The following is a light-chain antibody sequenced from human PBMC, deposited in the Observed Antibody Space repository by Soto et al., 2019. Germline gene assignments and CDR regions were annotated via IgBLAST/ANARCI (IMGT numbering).Light chain of an antibody. CDR1: QSVSTSY. J-gene: IGKJ1*01. CDR3: QQYGSSSWT. CDR2: GAS. Sequence: EIVLTQSPGTLSLSPGEGATLSCRASQSVSTSYLAWYQQRPGQAPRLLIYGASNRATGIPDRFSGSGSGTEFTLTISRLEPEDFAVYYCQQYGSSSWTFGQGTKVDI. V-gene: IGKV3-20*01.